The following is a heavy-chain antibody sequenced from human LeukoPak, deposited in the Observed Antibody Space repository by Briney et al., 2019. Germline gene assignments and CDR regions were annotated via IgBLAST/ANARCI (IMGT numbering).Heavy chain of an antibody. CDR2: INPNSGGT. CDR3: ARNDYDILGYPYYFDY. Sequence: ASVKVSCKASGYTFTGYYMHWVRQAPGQGLEWMGWINPNSGGTNYAQKLQGRVTMTTDTSTSTAYMELRSLRSDDTAVYYCARNDYDILGYPYYFDYWGQGTLVTVSS. V-gene: IGHV1-2*02. D-gene: IGHD3-9*01. CDR1: GYTFTGYY. J-gene: IGHJ4*02.